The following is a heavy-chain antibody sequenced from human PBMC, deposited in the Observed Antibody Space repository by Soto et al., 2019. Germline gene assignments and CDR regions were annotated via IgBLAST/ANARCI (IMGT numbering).Heavy chain of an antibody. CDR2: IIPIFGTA. CDR3: ARGEQQLADDAFDI. Sequence: ASGKVSCNASEGTFSSYAISWVRQAPGQGLEWMGWIIPIFGTANYAQKFQGRVTITADESTSTAYMELSSLRSEDTAVYYCARGEQQLADDAFDIWGQGTMVTVSS. V-gene: IGHV1-69*13. J-gene: IGHJ3*02. D-gene: IGHD6-13*01. CDR1: EGTFSSYA.